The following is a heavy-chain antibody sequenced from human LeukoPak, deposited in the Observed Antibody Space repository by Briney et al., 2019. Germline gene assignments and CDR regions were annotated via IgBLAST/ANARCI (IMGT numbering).Heavy chain of an antibody. CDR1: GFTFSSYA. Sequence: GGSLRLSCAASGFTFSSYAMHWVRQAPGKGLEWVAVISYDGSNKYYADSVKGRFTISRDNSKNTLYLQMNSLRAEDTAVYYCARGGDLDGLRPDYWGQGTLVTVSS. CDR2: ISYDGSNK. CDR3: ARGGDLDGLRPDY. V-gene: IGHV3-30*04. J-gene: IGHJ4*02. D-gene: IGHD5-24*01.